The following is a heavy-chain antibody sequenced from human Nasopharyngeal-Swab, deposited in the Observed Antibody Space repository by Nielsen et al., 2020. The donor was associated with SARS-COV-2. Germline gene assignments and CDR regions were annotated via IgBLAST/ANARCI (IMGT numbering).Heavy chain of an antibody. Sequence: GESLKISCAASGFTFGSYGMHWVRQAPGKGLEWVAVISYDGSNKYYADSVKGRFTISRDNSKNTLYLQMNSLRAEDTAVYYCAKGDSSNWSDYYMDVWGKGTTVTVSS. CDR2: ISYDGSNK. CDR3: AKGDSSNWSDYYMDV. J-gene: IGHJ6*03. V-gene: IGHV3-30*18. D-gene: IGHD6-13*01. CDR1: GFTFGSYG.